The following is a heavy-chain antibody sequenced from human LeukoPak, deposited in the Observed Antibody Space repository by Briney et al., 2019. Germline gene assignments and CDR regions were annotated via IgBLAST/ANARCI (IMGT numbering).Heavy chain of an antibody. CDR2: MNPNSGNT. Sequence: ASVKVSCKASGYTFTSYDINWVRQATGQGLEWMGWMNPNSGNTGYAQKFQGRVTITRNTSISTAYMELSSLRSEDTAVYYCARGRSIVVVPAAIIGPGNNWFDPWGQGTLVTVSS. CDR3: ARGRSIVVVPAAIIGPGNNWFDP. D-gene: IGHD2-2*01. V-gene: IGHV1-8*03. CDR1: GYTFTSYD. J-gene: IGHJ5*02.